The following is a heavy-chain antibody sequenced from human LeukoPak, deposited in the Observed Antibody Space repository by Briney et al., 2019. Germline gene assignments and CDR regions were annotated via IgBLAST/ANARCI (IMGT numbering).Heavy chain of an antibody. Sequence: PGGSLRLSCAASGFTFSSYWMSWVRQAPGKGLEWVANIKQDGSEKYYVDSVKGRFTISRDNAKNSLYLQMNSLRAEDTAVYYCASYCSGGSCYSGNRYFDYWGQGTLVTVSS. J-gene: IGHJ4*02. D-gene: IGHD2-15*01. CDR2: IKQDGSEK. CDR1: GFTFSSYW. V-gene: IGHV3-7*01. CDR3: ASYCSGGSCYSGNRYFDY.